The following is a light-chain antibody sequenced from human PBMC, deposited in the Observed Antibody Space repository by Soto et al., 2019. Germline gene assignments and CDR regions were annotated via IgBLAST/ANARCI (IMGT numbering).Light chain of an antibody. J-gene: IGLJ2*01. CDR3: SSHPSSSTPGVG. V-gene: IGLV2-14*01. CDR2: DVS. Sequence: QSALTQPASVSGSPGQSITISCTGTSSDVGGYNYVSWYQQHPGKAPKLMIYDVSNRPSGVSNRFSGSKSGNTASLTISGLQAEDEADYYCSSHPSSSTPGVGFGGGTKLTVL. CDR1: SSDVGGYNY.